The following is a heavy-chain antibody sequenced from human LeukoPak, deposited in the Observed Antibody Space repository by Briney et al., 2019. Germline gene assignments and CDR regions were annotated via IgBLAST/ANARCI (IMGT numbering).Heavy chain of an antibody. D-gene: IGHD1-26*01. V-gene: IGHV3-15*01. Sequence: GGSLRLSCAASGITFNNTWMSWVRQAPGKGLEWVGRIQSKTDGGTSDYAAPVKGRFTISRDDSKNTLYLQMNSLNTEDTAVYYCTTAPKWETQGTDYWGQGTLVTISS. CDR3: TTAPKWETQGTDY. CDR1: GITFNNTW. CDR2: IQSKTDGGTS. J-gene: IGHJ4*02.